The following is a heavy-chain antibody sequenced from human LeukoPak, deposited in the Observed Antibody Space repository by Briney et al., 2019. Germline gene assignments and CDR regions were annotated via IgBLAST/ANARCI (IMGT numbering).Heavy chain of an antibody. CDR3: ARDNSVGDNAWWFDP. Sequence: ASVKVSCKASGYTFTSYYMHWVRQAPGQGLEWMGLINPTGDSTGYAQKFQGRVTMTRDMSTSTDFMELSSLRSEDTAVYYCARDNSVGDNAWWFDPRGQGTLVTVPS. CDR2: INPTGDST. J-gene: IGHJ5*02. V-gene: IGHV1-46*01. D-gene: IGHD1-26*01. CDR1: GYTFTSYY.